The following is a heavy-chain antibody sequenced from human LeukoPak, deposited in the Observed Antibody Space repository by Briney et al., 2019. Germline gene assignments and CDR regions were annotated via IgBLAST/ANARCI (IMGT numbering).Heavy chain of an antibody. J-gene: IGHJ3*02. Sequence: PGGSLRLSCAASGFTFSDSYMSWIRQAPGQGLEWLGYISGGSSDIYHIDSVRGRFSISRDNAKNSLYLQMNSLRAEDTAVYYCAGTAYYYDSSGYDDAFDIWGQGTMVTVSS. D-gene: IGHD3-22*01. V-gene: IGHV3-11*01. CDR2: ISGGSSDI. CDR3: AGTAYYYDSSGYDDAFDI. CDR1: GFTFSDSY.